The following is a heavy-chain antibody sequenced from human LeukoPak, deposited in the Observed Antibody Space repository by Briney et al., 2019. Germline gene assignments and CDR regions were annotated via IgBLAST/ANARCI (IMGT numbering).Heavy chain of an antibody. CDR1: GFTFSSYA. CDR2: ISGSGGST. Sequence: GGSLRLSCAASGFTFSSYAMSWVRQAPGKGLEWVSAISGSGGSTYYADSVKGRFTIPRDNSKNTLYLQMNSLRAEDTAVYYCAKDQGGSIVVVPAASCFDYWGQGTLVTVSS. D-gene: IGHD2-2*01. CDR3: AKDQGGSIVVVPAASCFDY. J-gene: IGHJ4*02. V-gene: IGHV3-23*01.